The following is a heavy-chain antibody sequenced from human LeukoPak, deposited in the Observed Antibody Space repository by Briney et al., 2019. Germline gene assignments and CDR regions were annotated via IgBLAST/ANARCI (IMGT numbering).Heavy chain of an antibody. CDR1: GFTFSDYY. CDR2: ISSSSSYT. D-gene: IGHD3-22*01. Sequence: GGSLRLSCAASGFTFSDYYMSWIRQAPGKGLEWVPYISSSSSYTNYADSVQGRFTISRDNDKNSLYLQMNILRADDTAVYYCARFNYYDSSGYSVAPDAFDIWGQGTMVTVSS. V-gene: IGHV3-11*03. CDR3: ARFNYYDSSGYSVAPDAFDI. J-gene: IGHJ3*02.